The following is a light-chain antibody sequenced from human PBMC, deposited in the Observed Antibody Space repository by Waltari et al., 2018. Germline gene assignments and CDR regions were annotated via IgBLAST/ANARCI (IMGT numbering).Light chain of an antibody. CDR3: QSYDTSLSVV. J-gene: IGLJ3*02. Sequence: QSVLTQPPSVSGAPGQRVTISCTGNGSNIRAGYDVHWYQQLPRAAPQPLIYGTSSRPLGVPDRFFGSTSGTSASLAITGLQAEDESVYYCQSYDTSLSVVFGGGTKLTVL. CDR1: GSNIRAGYD. CDR2: GTS. V-gene: IGLV1-40*01.